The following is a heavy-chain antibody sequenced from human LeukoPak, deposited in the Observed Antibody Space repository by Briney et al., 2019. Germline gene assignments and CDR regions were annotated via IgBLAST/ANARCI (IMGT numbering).Heavy chain of an antibody. Sequence: ASVKVSCKDSGYTLMELSMHWVRQVPAKGLQWMGVFDPEDGDSIIAQKFQGRLTMTEDTSTNTAYMELSRLTSEDTAMKYCATGHCNTSSCYYYYMDVWGKGTTVTVSS. CDR3: ATGHCNTSSCYYYYMDV. D-gene: IGHD2/OR15-2a*01. V-gene: IGHV1-24*01. CDR1: GYTLMELS. J-gene: IGHJ6*03. CDR2: FDPEDGDS.